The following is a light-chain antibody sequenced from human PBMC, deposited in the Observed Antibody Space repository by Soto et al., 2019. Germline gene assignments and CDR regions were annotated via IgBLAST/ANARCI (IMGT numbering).Light chain of an antibody. CDR3: QQYNTYPWT. CDR1: QSISSW. Sequence: DIQMPQSPSTLSASVGDRVTVTCRASQSISSWLAWYQQKPGKAPKLLIYHASSLGSGVPSRFSGSGSGTEFTLPITSRQPDDFAAYYCQQYNTYPWTFGQGTKVEIK. V-gene: IGKV1-5*01. CDR2: HAS. J-gene: IGKJ1*01.